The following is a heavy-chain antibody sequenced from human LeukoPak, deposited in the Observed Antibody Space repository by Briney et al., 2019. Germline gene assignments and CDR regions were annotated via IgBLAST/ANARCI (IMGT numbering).Heavy chain of an antibody. V-gene: IGHV4-39*01. D-gene: IGHD3-22*01. J-gene: IGHJ3*02. CDR1: GGSISSSSYY. CDR3: ARHPDYYDSSGHFYVEAFHI. Sequence: SETLSLTCTVSGGSISSSSYYWGWIRQPPGKGLEWIGSVYYSGGTYYNPSLKSRVTISVDTSKNQYSLTLSSVTAADTAVFYCARHPDYYDSSGHFYVEAFHIWGQGTMVTVSS. CDR2: VYYSGGT.